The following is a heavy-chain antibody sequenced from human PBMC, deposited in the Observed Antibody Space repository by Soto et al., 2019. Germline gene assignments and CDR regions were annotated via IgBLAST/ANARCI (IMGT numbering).Heavy chain of an antibody. CDR3: ARIKRGYTYGSIIDF. CDR1: GGSIKHFY. D-gene: IGHD5-18*01. CDR2: VFYSGSS. Sequence: QVQLQESGPGLVKPSEILSLTCTVSGGSIKHFYWSWIRQSPGKGLEWLGYVFYSGSSNYNPSLKSRVTISVDMSKSQFSLKLRSVTAADTAVYHCARIKRGYTYGSIIDFWGQGRLVTVSS. V-gene: IGHV4-59*01. J-gene: IGHJ4*02.